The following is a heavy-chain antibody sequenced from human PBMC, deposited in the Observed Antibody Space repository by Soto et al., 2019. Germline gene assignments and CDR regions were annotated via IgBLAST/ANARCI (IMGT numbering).Heavy chain of an antibody. D-gene: IGHD6-19*01. Sequence: QVQLVESGGGVVQPGRSLRLSCAASGFTFSSYAMHWVRQAPGKGLEWVAVISYDGSNKYYADSVKGRFAISRDNSKNTLYLQMNSLRAEDTAVYYCARDVGLGQQWLAYYFDYWGQGTLVTVSS. V-gene: IGHV3-30*09. CDR2: ISYDGSNK. CDR1: GFTFSSYA. J-gene: IGHJ4*02. CDR3: ARDVGLGQQWLAYYFDY.